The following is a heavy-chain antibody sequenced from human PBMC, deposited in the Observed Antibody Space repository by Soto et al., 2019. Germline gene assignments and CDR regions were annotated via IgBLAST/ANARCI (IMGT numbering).Heavy chain of an antibody. CDR2: IYYSGST. D-gene: IGHD5-18*01. V-gene: IGHV4-39*01. Sequence: SETLSLTCTVSGGSISSSSYYWGWIRQPPGKGLEWIGSIYYSGSTYYNPSLKSRVTISVDTSKNQFSLKLSSVTAADTAVYYCARQQGRGYSYGSFDYWGQGTLVTVSS. J-gene: IGHJ4*02. CDR1: GGSISSSSYY. CDR3: ARQQGRGYSYGSFDY.